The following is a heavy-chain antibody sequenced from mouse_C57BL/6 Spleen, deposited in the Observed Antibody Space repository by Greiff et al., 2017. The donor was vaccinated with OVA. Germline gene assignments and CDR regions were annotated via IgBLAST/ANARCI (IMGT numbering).Heavy chain of an antibody. Sequence: VQLQQSGPELVKPGASVKISCKASGYAFSSSWMNWVKQRPGKGLEWIGRIYPGDGDTNYNGKFKGKATLTADKSSSTAYMQLSSLTSEDSAVYFCARGGLTGRRLGFDYWGQGTTLTVSS. CDR2: IYPGDGDT. CDR3: ARGGLTGRRLGFDY. CDR1: GYAFSSSW. J-gene: IGHJ2*01. V-gene: IGHV1-82*01. D-gene: IGHD4-1*01.